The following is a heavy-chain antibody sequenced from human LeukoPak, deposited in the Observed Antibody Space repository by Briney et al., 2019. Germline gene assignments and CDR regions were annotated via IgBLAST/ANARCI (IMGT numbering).Heavy chain of an antibody. J-gene: IGHJ4*02. D-gene: IGHD4-17*01. CDR2: IYTSGST. Sequence: SETLSLTCNVSGDSISSYYWSWIRQPAGKGLEWIGRIYTSGSTNYNPSLKSRVTISLDTSKNQFSLKLSSVTAADTAVYYCANSIDFDYGDYYFDYWGQGALVTISS. CDR1: GDSISSYY. V-gene: IGHV4-4*07. CDR3: ANSIDFDYGDYYFDY.